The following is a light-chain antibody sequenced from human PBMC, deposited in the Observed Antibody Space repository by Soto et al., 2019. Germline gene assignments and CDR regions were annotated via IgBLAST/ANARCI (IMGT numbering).Light chain of an antibody. CDR2: EVS. CDR1: SSDVGGYNY. J-gene: IGLJ2*01. CDR3: SSYTISSTLHVV. V-gene: IGLV2-14*01. Sequence: QSVLTQPASVSGSPGQSITISCTGTSSDVGGYNYVSWYQQHPGKAPKLMIYEVSNRPSGVSNRFSGYKSGNTASLTISGLQAEDEADYYCSSYTISSTLHVVFGGGTKLTVL.